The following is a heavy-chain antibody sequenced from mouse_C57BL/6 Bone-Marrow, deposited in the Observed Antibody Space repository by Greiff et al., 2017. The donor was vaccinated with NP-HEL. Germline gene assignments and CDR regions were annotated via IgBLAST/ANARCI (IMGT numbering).Heavy chain of an antibody. V-gene: IGHV1-5*01. CDR2: IYPGNSDT. CDR1: GYTFTSYW. J-gene: IGHJ4*01. Sequence: EVQLQQSGTVLARPGASVKMSCKTSGYTFTSYWMHWVKQRPGQGLEWIGAIYPGNSDTSYNQKFKGKAKLTAVTSASTAYMELSSLTNEDSAVYYGTKAGYYGSSPYYAMDYWGQGTSVTVSS. CDR3: TKAGYYGSSPYYAMDY. D-gene: IGHD1-1*01.